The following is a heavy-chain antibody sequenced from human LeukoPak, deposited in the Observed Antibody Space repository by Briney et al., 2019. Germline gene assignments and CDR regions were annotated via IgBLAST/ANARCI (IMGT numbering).Heavy chain of an antibody. J-gene: IGHJ4*02. CDR1: AASFSSGDFS. D-gene: IGHD3-10*01. CDR2: IYRSGAT. CDR3: ARGLGVRGVILTYFDS. V-gene: IGHV4-30-2*01. Sequence: PSETLSLTCAFSAASFSSGDFSWSWIRQPPGKGLEWIGYIYRSGATYYNPSLKSRVTMSVDRSKNQFSLKLSSVTAADTAVYHCARGLGVRGVILTYFDSWGQGTLVTVSS.